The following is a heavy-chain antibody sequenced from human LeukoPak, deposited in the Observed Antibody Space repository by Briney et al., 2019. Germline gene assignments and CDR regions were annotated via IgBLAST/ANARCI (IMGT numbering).Heavy chain of an antibody. CDR2: IIPIFGTA. Sequence: ASVKVSCKASGYTFTSYAMNWVRQAPGQGLEWMGGIIPIFGTANYAQKFQGRVTITTDESTSTAYMELSSLRSEDTAVYYCAREAAAAGREDYWGQGTLVTVSS. J-gene: IGHJ4*02. CDR3: AREAAAAGREDY. CDR1: GYTFTSYA. V-gene: IGHV1-69*05. D-gene: IGHD6-13*01.